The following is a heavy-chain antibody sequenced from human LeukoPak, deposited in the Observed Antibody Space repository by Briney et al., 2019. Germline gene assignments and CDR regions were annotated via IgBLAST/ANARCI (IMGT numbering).Heavy chain of an antibody. CDR1: GYTFTGYY. V-gene: IGHV1-2*02. D-gene: IGHD6-6*01. CDR2: INPNSGGT. J-gene: IGHJ5*02. CDR3: ARDYGSIAAPRFDP. Sequence: GASVKVSCKASGYTFTGYYMHWVRQAPGQGLEWMGWINPNSGGTNYAQMFQGRVTMTRDTSISTAYMELRSLRSDDTAVYYCARDYGSIAAPRFDPWGQGTLVTVSS.